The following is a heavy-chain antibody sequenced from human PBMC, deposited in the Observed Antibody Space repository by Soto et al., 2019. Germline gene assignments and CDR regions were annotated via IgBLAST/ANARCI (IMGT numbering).Heavy chain of an antibody. V-gene: IGHV3-21*01. CDR2: ISSSSSYI. CDR3: AILSSGSAFDI. D-gene: IGHD6-19*01. CDR1: GFTFSSYS. Sequence: TVGSLRLSCAASGFTFSSYSMNWVRQAPGKGLEWVSSISSSSSYIYYADSVKGRFTISRDNAKNSLYLQMNSLRAEDTAVYYCAILSSGSAFDIWGQGTMVTVSS. J-gene: IGHJ3*02.